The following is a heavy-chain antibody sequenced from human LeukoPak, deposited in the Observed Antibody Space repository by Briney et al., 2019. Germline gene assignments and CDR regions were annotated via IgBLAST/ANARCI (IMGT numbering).Heavy chain of an antibody. CDR1: GYTFTSNY. CDR3: ANNYGSGSYHFDY. Sequence: ASVKVSCKAFGYTFTSNYMHWVRQAPGQGLEWMGIINPSGGSTSYAQKFQGRVTMTRDTSTSTAYMELSRLRSDDTAVYYCANNYGSGSYHFDYWGQGTLVTVSS. D-gene: IGHD3-10*01. CDR2: INPSGGST. V-gene: IGHV1-46*01. J-gene: IGHJ4*02.